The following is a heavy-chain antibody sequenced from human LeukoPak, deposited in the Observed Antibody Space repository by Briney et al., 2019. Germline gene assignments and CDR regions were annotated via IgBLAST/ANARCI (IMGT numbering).Heavy chain of an antibody. CDR2: INSAGSST. CDR1: GFTFSRYW. V-gene: IGHV3-74*01. J-gene: IGHJ4*02. CDR3: ARVISGYDSSGYRDY. Sequence: GGSLRLSCVASGFTFSRYWMHWVRQTPSKGLVWVSRINSAGSSTSYADPVQGRFTISRDNAKNTLYLQMNSLRAKDTAIYYCARVISGYDSSGYRDYWGQGTLVTVSS. D-gene: IGHD3-22*01.